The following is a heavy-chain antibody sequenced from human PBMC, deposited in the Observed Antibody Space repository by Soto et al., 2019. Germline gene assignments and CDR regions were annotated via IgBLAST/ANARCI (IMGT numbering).Heavy chain of an antibody. V-gene: IGHV4-4*02. J-gene: IGHJ4*02. CDR2: IYHSGST. Sequence: QVQLQESGPGLVKPSGTLSLTCAVSGDSISSRNWWTWVRQPPGKGLEWIGEIYHSGSTNYSPTPXGXGXIXXDMSKNQFSLKLTSVTAADTAVYYCARGGNVAAAGTIYLDSWGQGTLVTVSS. D-gene: IGHD6-13*01. CDR1: GDSISSRNW. CDR3: ARGGNVAAAGTIYLDS.